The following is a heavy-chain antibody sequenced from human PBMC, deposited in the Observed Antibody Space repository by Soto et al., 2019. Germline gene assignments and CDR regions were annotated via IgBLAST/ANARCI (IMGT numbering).Heavy chain of an antibody. CDR2: IWHDGTNK. V-gene: IGHV3-33*08. Sequence: QVLLVESGGGVVQPGTSLRLSCVASGFSFNTYGMHWVRQPPGKGLEWVAGIWHDGTNKYYADSMQGRVTISRDNSGNTLYLHMSSLRAEDTAKYFCAREGYSGYFFDYWGQGTLVSVSS. D-gene: IGHD5-12*01. CDR3: AREGYSGYFFDY. CDR1: GFSFNTYG. J-gene: IGHJ4*02.